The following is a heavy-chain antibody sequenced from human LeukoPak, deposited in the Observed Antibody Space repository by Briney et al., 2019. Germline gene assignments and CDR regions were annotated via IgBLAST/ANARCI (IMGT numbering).Heavy chain of an antibody. J-gene: IGHJ2*01. CDR1: GGSISSYY. Sequence: SETLSLTCTVSGGSISSYYWSWIRQPPGKGLEWIGYIYYGGSTNYNPSLKSRVTISVDTSKNQFSLKLSSVTAADTAVYYCATVDDYYYDSSGYYQGSLYFDLWGRGTLVTVSS. V-gene: IGHV4-59*08. CDR3: ATVDDYYYDSSGYYQGSLYFDL. D-gene: IGHD3-22*01. CDR2: IYYGGST.